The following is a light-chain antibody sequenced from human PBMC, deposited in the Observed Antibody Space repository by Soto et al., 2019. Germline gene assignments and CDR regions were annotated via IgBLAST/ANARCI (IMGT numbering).Light chain of an antibody. CDR1: SSDVGGNH. V-gene: IGLV2-14*01. Sequence: QSVLTQPASVSGSPGLSITMSCTGTSSDVGGNHVSWYQQHPGKAPRLIIYDVNNRPSGISNRFSGSKSDNTASLTISGLQADDEAEYYCSSHTSSSRYVFGTGTKLTVL. J-gene: IGLJ1*01. CDR3: SSHTSSSRYV. CDR2: DVN.